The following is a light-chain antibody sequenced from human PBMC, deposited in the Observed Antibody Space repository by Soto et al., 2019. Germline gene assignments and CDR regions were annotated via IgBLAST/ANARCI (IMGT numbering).Light chain of an antibody. J-gene: IGKJ4*01. Sequence: IVMTQSPATLSVSPGDEVTLSCRASETVGTNLAWYQQKPGQAPRLLIYGSSTRATDIPATFSGSGSGTEFTLTISSLQSEESAIYYCQQYNNWGLSFGGGTKVEIK. CDR1: ETVGTN. V-gene: IGKV3D-15*01. CDR2: GSS. CDR3: QQYNNWGLS.